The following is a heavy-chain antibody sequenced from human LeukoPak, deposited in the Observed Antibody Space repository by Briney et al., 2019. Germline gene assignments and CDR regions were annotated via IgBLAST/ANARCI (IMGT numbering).Heavy chain of an antibody. CDR2: ISGSGGTT. V-gene: IGHV3-23*01. CDR1: GFTFISFA. CDR3: AKSPYFYNSGRYVDV. J-gene: IGHJ6*03. Sequence: GSLRLSGVPSGFTFISFAMTWVRQAPGKGLEWVSSISGSGGTTYYADSIKGRFTISRDSSKNMLYLQLNRLRAEDTAVYYCAKSPYFYNSGRYVDVWGKGTTVTVYS. D-gene: IGHD3-10*01.